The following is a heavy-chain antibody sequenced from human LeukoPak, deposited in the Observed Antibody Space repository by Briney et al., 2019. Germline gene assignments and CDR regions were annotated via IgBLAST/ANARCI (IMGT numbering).Heavy chain of an antibody. D-gene: IGHD2-15*01. V-gene: IGHV3-23*01. CDR3: AKSRGYQLLRNYGMDV. CDR1: GFTVSSYA. J-gene: IGHJ6*02. Sequence: GGSLRLSCAASGFTVSSYAMSLVRQASGKGLEWVSASSGSGGSTYYADSVKGRLTISRDNSKNTLYLQMNSLRAEDTAVYYCAKSRGYQLLRNYGMDVWGQGTTVTVSS. CDR2: SSGSGGST.